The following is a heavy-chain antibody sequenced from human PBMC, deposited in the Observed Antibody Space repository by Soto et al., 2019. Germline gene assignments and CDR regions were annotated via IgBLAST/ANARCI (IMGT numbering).Heavy chain of an antibody. Sequence: PSETLSLICTVSGGSITSYNWNWLRQPPGKALEWIGYVYNSGSTNYNPSLKSRVTISVDTSKNQFSLKVNSVTAADTAVYYCARRAVVEATGSLDNWLDPWGQGILVTVPQ. CDR2: VYNSGST. CDR1: GGSITSYN. D-gene: IGHD2-21*01. V-gene: IGHV4-59*01. CDR3: ARRAVVEATGSLDNWLDP. J-gene: IGHJ5*02.